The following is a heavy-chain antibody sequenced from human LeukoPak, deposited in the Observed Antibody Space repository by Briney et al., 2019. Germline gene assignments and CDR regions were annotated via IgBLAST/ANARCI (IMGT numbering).Heavy chain of an antibody. J-gene: IGHJ4*02. CDR1: GGSISSSSYY. V-gene: IGHV4-39*01. D-gene: IGHD4-17*01. CDR2: IYYSGRT. CDR3: ARHIARTTAVTPATSVGY. Sequence: SETLSLTCTVSGGSISSSSYYWGWIRQPPGKGLEWIGNIYYSGRTYYNPSLKSRVTISVDTSKNQFSLKLTSVTAADTAVYYCARHIARTTAVTPATSVGYWGQGTLVTVSS.